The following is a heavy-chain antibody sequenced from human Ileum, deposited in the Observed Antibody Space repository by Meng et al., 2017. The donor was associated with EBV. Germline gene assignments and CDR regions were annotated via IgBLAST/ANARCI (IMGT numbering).Heavy chain of an antibody. Sequence: QITLKESGPTLVKPTXPLTLTCTFSGFSLSTSEVGVGWIRQPPGKALEWLAVIYWDDDKRYSPSLKSRLTITKDTSKNQVVLTLTNMDPVDTATYYCALFTRSWFDPWGQGTLVTVSS. J-gene: IGHJ5*02. CDR2: IYWDDDK. V-gene: IGHV2-5*02. D-gene: IGHD2-2*01. CDR3: ALFTRSWFDP. CDR1: GFSLSTSEVG.